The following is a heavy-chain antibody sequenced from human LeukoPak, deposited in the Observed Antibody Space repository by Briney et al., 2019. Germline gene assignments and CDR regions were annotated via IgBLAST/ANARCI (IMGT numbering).Heavy chain of an antibody. J-gene: IGHJ6*03. V-gene: IGHV4-61*05. CDR1: GGSISSSSYY. CDR2: IYTSGST. D-gene: IGHD1-14*01. Sequence: SETLSLTCTVSGGSISSSSYYWGWIRQPPGKGLEWIGRIYTSGSTIYNPSLKSRVTMSVDTSKNQFSLKLSSVTAADTAVYYCARGRYESTRLSAYYYYYMDVWGKGTTVTVSS. CDR3: ARGRYESTRLSAYYYYYMDV.